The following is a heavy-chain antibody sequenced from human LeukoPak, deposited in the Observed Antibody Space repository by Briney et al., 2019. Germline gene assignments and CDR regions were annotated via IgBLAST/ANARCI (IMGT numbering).Heavy chain of an antibody. CDR2: ISTYSVNT. Sequence: ASVKVSCKASGYTFTGYYMHWVRQAPGQGLEWMGWISTYSVNTNYSQKVQGRVTMTTDPSTNTAYMELRSLRSDDTAVYYCARGRFYYGTSQSGENDFWGQGTLVTVSS. CDR1: GYTFTGYY. CDR3: ARGRFYYGTSQSGENDF. V-gene: IGHV1-18*04. D-gene: IGHD3-10*01. J-gene: IGHJ4*02.